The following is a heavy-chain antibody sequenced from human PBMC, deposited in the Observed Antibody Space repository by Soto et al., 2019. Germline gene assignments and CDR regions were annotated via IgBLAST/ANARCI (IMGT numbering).Heavy chain of an antibody. V-gene: IGHV4-30-2*01. CDR2: IYHSGGT. CDR3: ARDLAKGAFDI. Sequence: PSETLSLTCAVSGGSISSGGYSWSWIRQPPGKGLEWIGYIYHSGGTYYNPSLKSRVTISVDRSKNQFSLKLSSVTAADTAVYYCARDLAKGAFDIWGQGTMVTVSS. CDR1: GGSISSGGYS. J-gene: IGHJ3*02.